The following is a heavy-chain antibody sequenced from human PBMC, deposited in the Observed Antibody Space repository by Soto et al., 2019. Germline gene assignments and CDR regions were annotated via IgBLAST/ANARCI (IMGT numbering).Heavy chain of an antibody. D-gene: IGHD3-22*01. CDR2: VYQSGSA. J-gene: IGHJ5*02. CDR1: GGSIRRDAYA. Sequence: QLQLQESGSGLVKPSQTLSLTCTVSGGSIRRDAYAWSWIRQPPGKGLEWIGYVYQSGSAYYNPSLESRVTISLDTSRNEFSLKLTSVTAADTAVYFCAREEYDTETYYYDHWGQGTLITVSP. CDR3: AREEYDTETYYYDH. V-gene: IGHV4-30-2*01.